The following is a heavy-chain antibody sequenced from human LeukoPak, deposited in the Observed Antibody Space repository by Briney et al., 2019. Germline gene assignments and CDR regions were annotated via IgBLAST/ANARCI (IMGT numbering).Heavy chain of an antibody. CDR3: ASTRPTAEYFQH. CDR1: GYTFTSYY. V-gene: IGHV1-46*03. J-gene: IGHJ1*01. Sequence: ASVKVSCKASGYTFTSYYMHWVRQAPGQGLEWMGIINPSGGSTSYAQKFQGRVTMTRDTSTSTVYMELCSLRSEDTAVYYCASTRPTAEYFQHWGQGTLVTVSS. CDR2: INPSGGST.